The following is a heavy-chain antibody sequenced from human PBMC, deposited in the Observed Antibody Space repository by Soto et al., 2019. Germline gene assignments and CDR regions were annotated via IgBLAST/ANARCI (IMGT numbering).Heavy chain of an antibody. V-gene: IGHV3-33*01. Sequence: SLRLSCAASGFTFSSYGMHWVRQAPGKGLEWVAVIWYDGSNKYYADSVKGRFAMPRDTSENTLYLQMNSLGAEDTAAYYCAPHVSCSGGSCQYDAFAIRGQGTMVTVSS. CDR2: IWYDGSNK. D-gene: IGHD2-15*01. CDR1: GFTFSSYG. J-gene: IGHJ3*02. CDR3: APHVSCSGGSCQYDAFAI.